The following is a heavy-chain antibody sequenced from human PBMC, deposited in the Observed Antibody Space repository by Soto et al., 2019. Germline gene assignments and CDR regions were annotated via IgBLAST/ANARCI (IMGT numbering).Heavy chain of an antibody. CDR2: IYYSGST. D-gene: IGHD3-3*01. V-gene: IGHV4-31*01. Sequence: QVPLQESGPGLVKPSQTLSLTCSVPGGSIRSAGYYWGWVRQSPGKGLEWIGYIYYSGSTFANPSPRRPSTITRRTSQNLFPLKLRPVTAAETAPYYCARISIFGQTAYGMDVWGQGTTVTVSS. CDR1: GGSIRSAGYY. J-gene: IGHJ6*01. CDR3: ARISIFGQTAYGMDV.